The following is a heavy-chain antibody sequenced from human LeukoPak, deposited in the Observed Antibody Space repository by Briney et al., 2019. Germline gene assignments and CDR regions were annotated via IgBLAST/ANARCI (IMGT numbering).Heavy chain of an antibody. CDR2: ISWNSGSI. V-gene: IGHV3-9*01. Sequence: SLRLSCAASGFTFDDYAMHWVRQAPGKGLEWVSGISWNSGSIGYADSVKGRFTISRDNAKNSLYLQMNSLRAEDTALYYCAKEGPYYYDSSGYYRDWYFDLWGRGTLVTVS. CDR3: AKEGPYYYDSSGYYRDWYFDL. D-gene: IGHD3-22*01. J-gene: IGHJ2*01. CDR1: GFTFDDYA.